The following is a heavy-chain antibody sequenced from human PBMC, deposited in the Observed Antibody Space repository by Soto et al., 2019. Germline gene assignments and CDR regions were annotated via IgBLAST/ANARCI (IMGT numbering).Heavy chain of an antibody. J-gene: IGHJ6*02. CDR3: ARDAIFGVVIRGIDYYYGMDV. V-gene: IGHV1-69*01. Sequence: QVQLVQSGAEVKKPGSSVKVSCKASGGTFSNYAISWVRQAPGQGLEWMGGVIPIFGTTNYAQKFQGRVTITADESTSTAYMELSSLRSEXTAVXXCARDAIFGVVIRGIDYYYGMDVWGQGTTVTVS. CDR2: VIPIFGTT. CDR1: GGTFSNYA. D-gene: IGHD3-3*01.